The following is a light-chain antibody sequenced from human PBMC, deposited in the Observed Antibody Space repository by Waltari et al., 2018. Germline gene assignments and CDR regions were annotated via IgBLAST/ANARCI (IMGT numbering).Light chain of an antibody. CDR3: QQYEDWPRHS. CDR2: GAY. Sequence: IVVTQSPATLPVSPGERVTLSCRASQNVGTSLAWYQQKPGQTPRLLIFGAYSRASGVPARFSGSGSGTDFTLAISSLQSEDFAVYYCQQYEDWPRHSFGGGTKVQIE. CDR1: QNVGTS. V-gene: IGKV3-15*01. J-gene: IGKJ4*01.